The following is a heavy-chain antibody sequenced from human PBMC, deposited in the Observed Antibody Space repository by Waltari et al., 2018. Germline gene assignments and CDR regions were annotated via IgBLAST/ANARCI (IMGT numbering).Heavy chain of an antibody. CDR3: ARLPSGGASHWFDP. CDR1: GGSISRQRDY. J-gene: IGHJ5*02. D-gene: IGHD2-15*01. V-gene: IGHV4-39*01. CDR2: IYYSGST. Sequence: QLQLQESGPGLVKPSETLSLPCSVSGGSISRQRDYWGWIRQPPGKGLEYIGNIYYSGSTYYNPSLKSRVTISIDTSKNQFSLKLSSVTAADTAVYYCARLPSGGASHWFDPWGQGTLVTVSS.